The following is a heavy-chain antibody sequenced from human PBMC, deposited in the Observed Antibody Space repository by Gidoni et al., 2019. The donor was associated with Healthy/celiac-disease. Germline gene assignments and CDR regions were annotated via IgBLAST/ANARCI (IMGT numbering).Heavy chain of an antibody. V-gene: IGHV1-58*01. D-gene: IGHD1-26*01. CDR3: AAGGGSYSRFDY. J-gene: IGHJ4*02. Sequence: QMQLVQSGPEVKKPGTSVKVSCKASGFTFTSSAVQWVRQARGQRLEWIGWFVVGSGNTNNAQKFQERVTITRDMSTSTAYMELSSLRSEDTAVYYCAAGGGSYSRFDYWGQGTLVTVSS. CDR2: FVVGSGNT. CDR1: GFTFTSSA.